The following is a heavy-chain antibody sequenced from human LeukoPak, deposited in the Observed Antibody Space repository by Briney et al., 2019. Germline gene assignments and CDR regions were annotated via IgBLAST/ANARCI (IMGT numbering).Heavy chain of an antibody. CDR3: TTGATRLLLEY. CDR2: IKSKTDGGTT. CDR1: GPTFNNAW. D-gene: IGHD2/OR15-2a*01. V-gene: IGHV3-15*01. Sequence: GGSLRLSCAASGPTFNNAWMSWVRQAPGKGLEWVGRIKSKTDGGTTDYAAPAKGRFTISRDDSENTVYLQMNSLKTEDTAVYYCTTGATRLLLEYWGQGTLVTVSS. J-gene: IGHJ4*02.